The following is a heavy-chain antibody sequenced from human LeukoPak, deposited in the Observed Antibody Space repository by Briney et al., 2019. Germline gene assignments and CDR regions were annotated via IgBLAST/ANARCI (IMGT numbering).Heavy chain of an antibody. V-gene: IGHV1-2*02. CDR2: ITPNSGGT. J-gene: IGHJ5*02. CDR1: GYTFTAYY. D-gene: IGHD2-2*02. Sequence: GASVKLSCKASGYTFTAYYVHWVRQAPGQGLEWMGWITPNSGGTKYAQKFQGRVTTTRDTSISTAYMELSGLRSDDTAVYYCARGFRLSAIEDWFDPWGQGTLVTVSS. CDR3: ARGFRLSAIEDWFDP.